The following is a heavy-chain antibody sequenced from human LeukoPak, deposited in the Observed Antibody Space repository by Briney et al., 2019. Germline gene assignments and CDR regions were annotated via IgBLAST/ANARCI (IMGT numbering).Heavy chain of an antibody. CDR2: ISYDGSNK. V-gene: IGHV3-30*01. Sequence: GRSLRLSCAASGFTFSSYAMHWVRQAPGKGLEWVAVISYDGSNKYYADSVKGRFTISRDNSKNTLYLQMNSLRAEDTAVYYCASLGIAAAGNWFDPWGQGTLVTVSS. CDR1: GFTFSSYA. D-gene: IGHD6-13*01. CDR3: ASLGIAAAGNWFDP. J-gene: IGHJ5*02.